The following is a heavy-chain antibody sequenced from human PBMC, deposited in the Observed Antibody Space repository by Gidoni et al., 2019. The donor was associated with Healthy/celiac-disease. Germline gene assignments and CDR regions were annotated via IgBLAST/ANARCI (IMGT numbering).Heavy chain of an antibody. CDR3: ARLTGTTWGADY. Sequence: QLQLQESGPGLVKPSETLSLTCTVSGGSISSSSYYWGWIRQPPGKGLEWIGSIYYSGSTYYNPSLKSRVTISVDTSKNQFSLKLSSVTAADTAVYYCARLTGTTWGADYWGQGTLVTVSS. J-gene: IGHJ4*02. CDR1: GGSISSSSYY. D-gene: IGHD1-20*01. CDR2: IYYSGST. V-gene: IGHV4-39*01.